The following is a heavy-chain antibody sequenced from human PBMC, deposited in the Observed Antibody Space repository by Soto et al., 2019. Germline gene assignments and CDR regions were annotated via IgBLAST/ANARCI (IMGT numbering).Heavy chain of an antibody. V-gene: IGHV4-34*01. J-gene: IGHJ3*02. Sequence: QVQLQQWGAGLLKPSETLSLTCAVYGGFVSSGSYYWSWIRQPPGKGLEWIGEMSHSGGTHFNPSLMGRVTISVDTSKKQFSLKMSSVTAADTALYYCARVERGTATTVVDAFDIWGPGTMVTVSS. CDR1: GGFVSSGSYY. D-gene: IGHD1-1*01. CDR2: MSHSGGT. CDR3: ARVERGTATTVVDAFDI.